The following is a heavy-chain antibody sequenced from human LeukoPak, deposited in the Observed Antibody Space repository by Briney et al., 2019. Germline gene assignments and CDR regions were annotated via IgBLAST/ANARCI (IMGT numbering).Heavy chain of an antibody. J-gene: IGHJ6*02. V-gene: IGHV1-69*13. D-gene: IGHD2-2*01. CDR1: GGTFSSYT. Sequence: GASVKVSCTASGGTFSSYTISWVRQAPGQGLEWMGGIIPKFGTAKYAQKFQDGVTITADESTSTAYMELSSLRSEDTAVYYCARGYCSSTSCYSYYYGMDVWGRGTTVTVSS. CDR3: ARGYCSSTSCYSYYYGMDV. CDR2: IIPKFGTA.